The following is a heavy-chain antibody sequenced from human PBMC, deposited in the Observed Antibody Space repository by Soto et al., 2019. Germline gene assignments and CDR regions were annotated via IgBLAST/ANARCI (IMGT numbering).Heavy chain of an antibody. CDR2: IYHSGST. CDR1: GGSISSSNW. V-gene: IGHV4-4*02. J-gene: IGHJ4*02. CDR3: QVHSSSWHNFDY. D-gene: IGHD6-13*01. Sequence: SETLSLTCAVSGGSISSSNWWSWVRQPPGKGLEWIGEIYHSGSTNYNPSLKSRVTMTTDTSTSTAYMELRSLRSDDTAVYYCQVHSSSWHNFDYWGQGTLVTAPQ.